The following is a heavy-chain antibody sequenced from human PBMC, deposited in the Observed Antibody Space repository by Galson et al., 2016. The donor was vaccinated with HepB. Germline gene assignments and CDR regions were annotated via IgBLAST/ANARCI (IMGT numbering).Heavy chain of an antibody. V-gene: IGHV4-59*08. CDR3: ARVIPALLDYYFDY. CDR2: TYYSGST. Sequence: ETLSLTCTVSGGSISGYFWSWIRQPPGKGLEWIGYTYYSGSTNYNPSLKSRVTISLDTSKNQFYLRLNLVAAADTAVYFCARVIPALLDYYFDYWGQGTLVTVSS. CDR1: GGSISGYF. D-gene: IGHD2-21*01. J-gene: IGHJ4*02.